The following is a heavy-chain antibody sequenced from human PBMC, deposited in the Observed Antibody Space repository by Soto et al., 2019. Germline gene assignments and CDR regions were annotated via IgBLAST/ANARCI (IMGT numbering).Heavy chain of an antibody. J-gene: IGHJ5*02. Sequence: GVGVGWIRQPPGKALEWLALIYWDDDKRYSPSLKSRLTITKDTSKNQVVLTMTNMDPVDTAKYYCAHSRFLEWLLYGQNWFIPGCPVSLVTVS. V-gene: IGHV2-5*02. CDR2: IYWDDDK. CDR1: GVG. D-gene: IGHD3-3*01. CDR3: AHSRFLEWLLYGQNWFIP.